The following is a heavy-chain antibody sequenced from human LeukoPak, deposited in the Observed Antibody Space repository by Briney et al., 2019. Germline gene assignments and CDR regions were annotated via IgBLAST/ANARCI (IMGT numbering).Heavy chain of an antibody. V-gene: IGHV4-59*01. Sequence: SETLSLTCTVSGGSTSSYYWSWIRQPPGKGLEWIGYIYYSGSTNYNPSLKSRVTISVDTSKNQFSLKLSSVTAADTAVYYCARDRDESNWFDPWGQGTLVTVSS. J-gene: IGHJ5*02. CDR1: GGSTSSYY. D-gene: IGHD3-10*01. CDR3: ARDRDESNWFDP. CDR2: IYYSGST.